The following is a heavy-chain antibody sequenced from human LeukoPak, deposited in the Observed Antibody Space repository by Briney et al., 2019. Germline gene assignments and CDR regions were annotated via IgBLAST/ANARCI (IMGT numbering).Heavy chain of an antibody. J-gene: IGHJ3*02. CDR2: ISSNGGST. V-gene: IGHV3-64*01. CDR1: GFTFSSYA. Sequence: PGGSLRLSCAASGFTFSSYAMHWVRQAPGKGLEYVSAISSNGGSTYYANSVKGRFTISRDNSKNTLYLQMGSLRAEDMAVYYCGRGGHEAFNIGGKETMITVSA. CDR3: GRGGHEAFNI. D-gene: IGHD3-16*01.